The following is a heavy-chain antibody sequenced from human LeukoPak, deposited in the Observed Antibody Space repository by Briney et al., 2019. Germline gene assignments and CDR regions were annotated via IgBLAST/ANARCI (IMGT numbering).Heavy chain of an antibody. CDR1: GFTFSSYS. CDR2: ISSGSNYI. D-gene: IGHD5-12*01. CDR3: ARASGYDFVSNY. J-gene: IGHJ4*02. Sequence: GGSLRLSCAASGFTFSSYSMNWVRQAPGKGLEWVSSISSGSNYIYYADSVKGRFTISRDNAKNSLYLQMNSLRAEDTAVYYCARASGYDFVSNYWGQGTLVTVSS. V-gene: IGHV3-21*01.